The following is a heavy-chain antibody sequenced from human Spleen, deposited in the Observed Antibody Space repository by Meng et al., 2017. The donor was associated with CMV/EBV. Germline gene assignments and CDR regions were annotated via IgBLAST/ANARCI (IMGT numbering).Heavy chain of an antibody. CDR3: AREDYGGNESGT. CDR2: TYYSGST. J-gene: IGHJ5*02. D-gene: IGHD4-23*01. Sequence: TVSGGSSSSSSYYWGWIRQPPGKGLEWIGSTYYSGSTYYNPSLKSRVTISVDTSKNQFSLKLSSVTAADTAVYYCAREDYGGNESGTWGQGTLVTVSS. CDR1: GGSSSSSSYY. V-gene: IGHV4-39*07.